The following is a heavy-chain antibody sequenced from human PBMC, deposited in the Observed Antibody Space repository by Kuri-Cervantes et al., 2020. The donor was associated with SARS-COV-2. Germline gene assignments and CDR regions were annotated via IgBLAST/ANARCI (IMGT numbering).Heavy chain of an antibody. V-gene: IGHV1-2*02. CDR3: ARAIFGVVLFDY. D-gene: IGHD3-3*01. CDR2: INPNSGGT. J-gene: IGHJ4*02. CDR1: GYTFTGYY. Sequence: ASVKVSCKASGYTFTGYYMHWVRQTPGQGLEWMGWINPNSGGTNYAQKFQGRVTMTRDTSISTAYMELSRLRSDDTAVYYCARAIFGVVLFDYWGQGTLVTVSS.